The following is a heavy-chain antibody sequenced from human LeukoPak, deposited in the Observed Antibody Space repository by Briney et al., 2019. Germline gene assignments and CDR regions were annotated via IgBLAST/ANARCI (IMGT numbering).Heavy chain of an antibody. V-gene: IGHV4-39*01. CDR3: AKSEMATIIAFDY. D-gene: IGHD5-24*01. CDR2: IYYSGST. J-gene: IGHJ4*02. CDR1: GGSISSSSYY. Sequence: SETLSLTCTVSGGSISSSSYYWGWIRQPPGKGLEWIGSIYYSGSTYYNPSLKSRVTISVDTSKNQFSLKLSSVTAADTAVYYCAKSEMATIIAFDYWGQGTLSPSPQ.